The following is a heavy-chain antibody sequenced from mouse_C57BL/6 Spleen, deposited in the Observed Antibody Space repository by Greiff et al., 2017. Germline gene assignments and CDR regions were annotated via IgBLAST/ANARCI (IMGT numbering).Heavy chain of an antibody. V-gene: IGHV5-9-1*02. D-gene: IGHD1-1*01. Sequence: EVKLMESGEGLVKPGGSLKLSCAASGFTFSSYAMSWVRQTPEKRLEWVAYISSGGDYIYYADTVKGRFTISRDNARNTLYLQMSSLKSEDTAMYYCTRDWITTVVAKDYYAMDYWGQGTSVTVSS. CDR1: GFTFSSYA. CDR3: TRDWITTVVAKDYYAMDY. CDR2: ISSGGDYI. J-gene: IGHJ4*01.